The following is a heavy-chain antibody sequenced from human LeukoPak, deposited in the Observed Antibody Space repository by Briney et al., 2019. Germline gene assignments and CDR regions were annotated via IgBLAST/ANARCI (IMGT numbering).Heavy chain of an antibody. CDR2: ISYDGTNK. J-gene: IGHJ4*02. D-gene: IGHD3-3*01. V-gene: IGHV3-30-3*01. CDR3: ARRIYDFWSDGAATGYFDY. Sequence: PGRSLRLSCAASGFTFSSYAVHWVRQAPGKGLAWVAVISYDGTNKYYADSVKGRFTISRDNSKNTLYLQMNSLRAEDTAVYYCARRIYDFWSDGAATGYFDYWGQGTLVTVSS. CDR1: GFTFSSYA.